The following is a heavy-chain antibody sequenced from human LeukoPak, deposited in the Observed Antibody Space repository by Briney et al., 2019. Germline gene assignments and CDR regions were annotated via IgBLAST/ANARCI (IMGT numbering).Heavy chain of an antibody. Sequence: QSGGSLRLSCAASGFTFSSYAMHWVRQAPGKGLEWVAVISYDGSNKYYADSVKGRFTISRDNAKNSLYLQMNSLRAEDTAVYYCARDGDYYYDSSGYFDIWGQGTMVTVSS. CDR3: ARDGDYYYDSSGYFDI. D-gene: IGHD3-22*01. CDR1: GFTFSSYA. V-gene: IGHV3-30*04. CDR2: ISYDGSNK. J-gene: IGHJ3*02.